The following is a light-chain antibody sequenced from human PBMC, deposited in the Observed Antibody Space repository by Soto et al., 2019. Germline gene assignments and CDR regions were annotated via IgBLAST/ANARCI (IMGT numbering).Light chain of an antibody. CDR2: GAS. CDR3: QQYGSSPLYT. J-gene: IGKJ2*01. Sequence: EIVLTQSPGTLSLSPGERATLSCRSSQSVSSSYLAWYQQKPGQAPRLLIYGASSRATGIPDRFSGSGSGTDFTLSISRLEPEDFAMYYCQQYGSSPLYTFGHGTKLEIK. CDR1: QSVSSSY. V-gene: IGKV3-20*01.